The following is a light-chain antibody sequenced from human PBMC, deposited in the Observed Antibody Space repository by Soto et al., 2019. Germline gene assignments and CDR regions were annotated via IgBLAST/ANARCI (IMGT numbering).Light chain of an antibody. CDR2: KIS. CDR1: ESLVHGDGDTY. Sequence: DIVMTQTPLLSPVTLGQPASISCRSSESLVHGDGDTYLSWLQQRPGQPPRLLIYKISHRFSGVPDRFSGSGAGTDFTLKISRVEAEDVGVYYSMQATQYPFTFGGGTKVEIK. CDR3: MQATQYPFT. J-gene: IGKJ4*01. V-gene: IGKV2-24*01.